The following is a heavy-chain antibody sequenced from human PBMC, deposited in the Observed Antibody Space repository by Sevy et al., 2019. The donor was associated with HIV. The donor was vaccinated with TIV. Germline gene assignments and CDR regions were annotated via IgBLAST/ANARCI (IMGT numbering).Heavy chain of an antibody. J-gene: IGHJ5*02. CDR2: ISSSSSYI. V-gene: IGHV3-21*01. CDR1: GFTFSSYS. CDR3: ARAGPYYDSSGYYYNNWFDP. D-gene: IGHD3-22*01. Sequence: GGSPRLSCAASGFTFSSYSMNWVRQAPGKGLEWVSSISSSSSYIYYADSVKVRFTISRDNAKNSLYLQMNSLRAEDTAVYYCARAGPYYDSSGYYYNNWFDPWGQGTLVTVSS.